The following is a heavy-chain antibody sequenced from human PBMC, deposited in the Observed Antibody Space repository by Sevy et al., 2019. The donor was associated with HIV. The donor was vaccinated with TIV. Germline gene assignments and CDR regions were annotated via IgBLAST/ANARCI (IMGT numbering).Heavy chain of an antibody. CDR1: GGSFSGYY. CDR3: ARGPDIAVAGTSWFDP. D-gene: IGHD6-19*01. J-gene: IGHJ5*02. V-gene: IGHV4-34*01. CDR2: INHSGST. Sequence: SETLSLTCAVYGGSFSGYYWSWIRQPPGKGLEWIGEINHSGSTNYNPSLKSRVTISVDTSKNQFSLKLCSVTAADTAVYYCARGPDIAVAGTSWFDPWGQGTLVTVSS.